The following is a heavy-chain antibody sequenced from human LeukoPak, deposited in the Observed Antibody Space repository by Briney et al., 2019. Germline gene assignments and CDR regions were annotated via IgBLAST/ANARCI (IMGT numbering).Heavy chain of an antibody. CDR2: ISYDGSNT. CDR1: GFTFSGYC. J-gene: IGHJ6*01. V-gene: IGHV3-30*18. CDR3: ANSNGCSVYHYLIIDG. Sequence: PGRSLRLSCTASGFTFSGYCMHWVRQAPGKGLEWVAVISYDGSNTNYADSVKGRFTISRDNSKNTLYMEMNRLRAEDTALCYCANSNGCSVYHYLIIDGWRQATTVTVSS. D-gene: IGHD3-10*01.